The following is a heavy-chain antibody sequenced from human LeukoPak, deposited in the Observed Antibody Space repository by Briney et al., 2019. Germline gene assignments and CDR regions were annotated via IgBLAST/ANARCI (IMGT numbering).Heavy chain of an antibody. CDR1: GYTVTSYG. V-gene: IGHV1-18*01. CDR2: ISAYNGNT. CDR3: ARDQAVAGTGYYYYYYMDV. Sequence: ASVKVSCKASGYTVTSYGISWVRQAPGQGLEWMGWISAYNGNTNYAQKLQGRVTMTTDTSTSTAYMELRSLRSDDTAVYYCARDQAVAGTGYYYYYYMDVWGKGTTVTVSS. D-gene: IGHD6-19*01. J-gene: IGHJ6*03.